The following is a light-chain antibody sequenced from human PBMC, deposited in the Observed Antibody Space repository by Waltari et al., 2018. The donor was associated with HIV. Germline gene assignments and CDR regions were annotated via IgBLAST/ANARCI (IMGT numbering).Light chain of an antibody. CDR2: NNT. Sequence: QSELTQPPSASGTPGQRVTFSCSGSSSNIGSNAVNWYQHLPGTAPKLPIYNNTQRPSGVPDRFSGSKAGTSAALAITGLQSEYEAAYYCAAWDDILHGGVFGTGTKVTVL. V-gene: IGLV1-44*01. J-gene: IGLJ1*01. CDR3: AAWDDILHGGV. CDR1: SSNIGSNA.